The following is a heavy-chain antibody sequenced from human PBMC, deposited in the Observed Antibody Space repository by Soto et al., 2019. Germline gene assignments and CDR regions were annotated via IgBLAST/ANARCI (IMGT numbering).Heavy chain of an antibody. CDR1: GYTFTSYG. D-gene: IGHD3-10*01. CDR2: TSTYNGDR. V-gene: IGHV1-18*03. CDR3: ARDLCYCALGNYDGTLDV. Sequence: QVQLVQSGAEVKKPGASVKVSCKASGYTFTSYGISWVRQAPGQGPEWMGWTSTYNGDRFYAQKFQGRVTMATDTSTTTAYMELRILRSDDMAVYYCARDLCYCALGNYDGTLDVWGQGTLVTVAS. J-gene: IGHJ3*01.